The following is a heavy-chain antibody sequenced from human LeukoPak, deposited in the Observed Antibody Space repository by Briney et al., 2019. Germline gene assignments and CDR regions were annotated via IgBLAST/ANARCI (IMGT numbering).Heavy chain of an antibody. V-gene: IGHV1-2*02. Sequence: GTSVKVPCKAFGYTFIGYYMHWVRQAPGQGLEWMGWINPNSGGTNYAQKFQGRVTMTRDTSISTAYMELSRLRSDDTAVYYCASGDGYNLGYWGQGTLVTVSS. CDR2: INPNSGGT. CDR3: ASGDGYNLGY. CDR1: GYTFIGYY. D-gene: IGHD5-24*01. J-gene: IGHJ4*02.